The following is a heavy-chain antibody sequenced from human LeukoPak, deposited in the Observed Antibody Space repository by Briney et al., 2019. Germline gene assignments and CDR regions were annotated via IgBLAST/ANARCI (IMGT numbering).Heavy chain of an antibody. Sequence: GGSLRLSCAASGFTFSSYWMTWVRQAPGKGLEWVANIKQDGSEKHYVDSVKGRFTISRDNAKNSLHLQMNSLGADDTAVYYCARGPPNWGYDYWGPGTLVTVSS. D-gene: IGHD7-27*01. CDR1: GFTFSSYW. CDR2: IKQDGSEK. V-gene: IGHV3-7*03. J-gene: IGHJ4*02. CDR3: ARGPPNWGYDY.